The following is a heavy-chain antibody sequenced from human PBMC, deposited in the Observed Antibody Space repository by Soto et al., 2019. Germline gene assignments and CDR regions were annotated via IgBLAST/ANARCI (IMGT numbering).Heavy chain of an antibody. D-gene: IGHD1-7*01. J-gene: IGHJ3*02. Sequence: GGSLRLSCAASGFTFSSYGMHWVRQAPGKGLEWVAVISYDGSNKYYADSVKGRFTISRDNSKNTLYLQMNSLRAEDTAVYYCAKDLELGAFDIWGQGTMVTVSS. CDR2: ISYDGSNK. V-gene: IGHV3-30*18. CDR1: GFTFSSYG. CDR3: AKDLELGAFDI.